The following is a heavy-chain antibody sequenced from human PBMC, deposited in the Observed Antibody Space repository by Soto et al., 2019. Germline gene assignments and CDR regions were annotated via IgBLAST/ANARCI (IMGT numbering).Heavy chain of an antibody. CDR3: ARDPGAPDTFEY. D-gene: IGHD1-26*01. CDR2: INSDGSST. Sequence: PGGSLRLSCAASGFTFNTYRIHWVRQAPGKGLVWVSHINSDGSSTDYADSVKGRFTISRDNAKNTVYLQMSSLRAGDTAVYYCARDPGAPDTFEYWGQGTQVTVSS. J-gene: IGHJ4*02. CDR1: GFTFNTYR. V-gene: IGHV3-74*01.